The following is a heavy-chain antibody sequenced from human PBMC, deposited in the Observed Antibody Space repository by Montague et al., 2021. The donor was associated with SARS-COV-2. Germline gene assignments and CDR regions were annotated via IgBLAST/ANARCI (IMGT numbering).Heavy chain of an antibody. J-gene: IGHJ4*02. CDR2: IWKDGRYR. CDR3: ARDDSRDGNNFDY. D-gene: IGHD5-24*01. Sequence: SLRLSCAAPGFTFSSYGMHWVRQAPAKGLEWVAVIWKDGRYRFHAESVKGRFAISRDNSKNTLYLEMNTSRAEDTALYYCARDDSRDGNNFDYWGQGVLVTVSS. V-gene: IGHV3-33*01. CDR1: GFTFSSYG.